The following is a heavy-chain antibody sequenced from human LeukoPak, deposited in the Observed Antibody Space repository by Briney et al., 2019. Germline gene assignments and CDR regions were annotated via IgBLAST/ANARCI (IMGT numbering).Heavy chain of an antibody. CDR3: ARGIITLDSYWYFDL. CDR2: MNPNSGNT. CDR1: GYTFTSYD. J-gene: IGHJ2*01. Sequence: ASVKVSCKASGYTFTSYDINWVRQATGQGLEWMGWMNPNSGNTGYAQKFQGRVTITRNTPISTAYMELSSLRSEDTAVYYCARGIITLDSYWYFDLWGRGTLVTVSS. V-gene: IGHV1-8*03. D-gene: IGHD3-10*01.